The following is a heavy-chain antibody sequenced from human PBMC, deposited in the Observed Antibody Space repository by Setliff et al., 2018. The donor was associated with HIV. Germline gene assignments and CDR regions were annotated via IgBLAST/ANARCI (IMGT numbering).Heavy chain of an antibody. J-gene: IGHJ4*02. CDR3: SRWPFDY. Sequence: PGGSLRLSCAASGFVFNNYWMSWVRQAPGKGLEWVANTNKDEKEKYYVDSVKGRFTISRDNARNSLYLQMNSLRAEDTAVYYCSRWPFDYWGQGTLVTVSS. V-gene: IGHV3-7*01. CDR1: GFVFNNYW. D-gene: IGHD5-12*01. CDR2: TNKDEKEK.